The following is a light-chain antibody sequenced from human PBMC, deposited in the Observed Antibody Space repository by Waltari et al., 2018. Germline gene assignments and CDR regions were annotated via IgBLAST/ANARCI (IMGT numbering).Light chain of an antibody. Sequence: DIQMTQSPSSLSASVGDRVTITCRTSQSIGSYLNWYQQKPGKAPKLLIHGTFNLQSGVPSTFSGSGSGTDFTLTISSLQPEDFAVYFCQQYGSSPPMYTFGLGTKLEIK. CDR1: QSIGSY. V-gene: IGKV1-39*01. CDR3: QQYGSSPPMYT. J-gene: IGKJ2*01. CDR2: GTF.